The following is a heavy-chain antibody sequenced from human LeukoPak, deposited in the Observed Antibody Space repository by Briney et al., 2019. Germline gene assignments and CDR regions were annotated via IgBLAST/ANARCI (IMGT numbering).Heavy chain of an antibody. Sequence: PGGSLRLSCAASGFTVSSNYMSWVRQAPGKGLEWVSVIYSGGSTYYADSVKGRFTISRDNSKSTLSLQMNSLRAEDTAVYYCARDERGYGTFDYWGQGTLVTVSS. V-gene: IGHV3-53*01. CDR2: IYSGGST. CDR1: GFTVSSNY. CDR3: ARDERGYGTFDY. J-gene: IGHJ4*02. D-gene: IGHD6-25*01.